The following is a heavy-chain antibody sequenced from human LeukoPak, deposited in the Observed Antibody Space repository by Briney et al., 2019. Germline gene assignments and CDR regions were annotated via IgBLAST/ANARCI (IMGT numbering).Heavy chain of an antibody. CDR3: AKDLYSSSGPYYFDY. J-gene: IGHJ4*02. D-gene: IGHD6-6*01. Sequence: GGSLRLSCAASGFTFSSYSMNWVRKAPGKGLEWVSYISSSSSTIYYADSVKGRFTISRDNAKNTLYLQMNSLRAEDTAVYYCAKDLYSSSGPYYFDYWGQGTLVTVSS. CDR1: GFTFSSYS. V-gene: IGHV3-48*01. CDR2: ISSSSSTI.